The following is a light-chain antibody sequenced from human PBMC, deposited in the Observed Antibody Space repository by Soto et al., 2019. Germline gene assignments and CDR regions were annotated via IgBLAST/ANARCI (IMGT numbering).Light chain of an antibody. CDR3: SSYTTSSVWV. CDR2: EVS. J-gene: IGLJ3*02. V-gene: IGLV2-14*01. Sequence: QSALTQPASVSGSPGQSITISCTGTSSDVVGYNYVSWYQQHPGKAPKLMIYEVSNRPSGVSNRFSGSKSGNTASLTISGLQSEDEADYYCSSYTTSSVWVFGGGTKVTVL. CDR1: SSDVVGYNY.